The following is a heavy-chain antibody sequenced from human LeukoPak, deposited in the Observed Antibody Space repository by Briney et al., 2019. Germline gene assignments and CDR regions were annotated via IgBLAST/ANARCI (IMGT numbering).Heavy chain of an antibody. J-gene: IGHJ4*02. CDR3: ASPREMATIYDASDI. V-gene: IGHV4-39*01. CDR2: IYYNGNT. D-gene: IGHD5-24*01. Sequence: SETLSLTCTVSGGSISSSRYYWGWIRQPPGKGLEWIGTIYYNGNTHLNPSLKSRVTMSVDTSKNQFSLSLTSVTAADTAVYYCASPREMATIYDASDIWGQGTLVTVSS. CDR1: GGSISSSRYY.